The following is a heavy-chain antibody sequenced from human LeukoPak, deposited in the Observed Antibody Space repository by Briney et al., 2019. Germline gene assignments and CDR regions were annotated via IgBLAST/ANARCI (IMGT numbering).Heavy chain of an antibody. J-gene: IGHJ4*02. Sequence: GGSLRLSCAASGFTFSSYAMSWVRQAPGKGLEWVANIEQDGSEKYYVDSVEGRFTISRDNARNSLYLQMNSLRAEDTAVYYCASLYCTHTTCYYFDYWGQGTLVSVSS. CDR2: IEQDGSEK. D-gene: IGHD2-2*01. CDR3: ASLYCTHTTCYYFDY. CDR1: GFTFSSYA. V-gene: IGHV3-7*01.